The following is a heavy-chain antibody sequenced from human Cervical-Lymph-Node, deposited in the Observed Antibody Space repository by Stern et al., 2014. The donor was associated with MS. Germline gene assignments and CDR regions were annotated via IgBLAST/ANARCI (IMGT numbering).Heavy chain of an antibody. CDR2: IHYSGRT. J-gene: IGHJ6*02. CDR1: GDSISNYY. D-gene: IGHD3-3*01. Sequence: QVQLQESGPGLVKPSETLSLTCSVSGDSISNYYWSWIRQSPGKGLEWIGYIHYSGRTDYHPSLKSRVIISLDTSKNQFSLKLTSVTAADTAVYYCARVAQVSDFWSDTHHYYGMDVWGQGTTVIVSS. V-gene: IGHV4-59*01. CDR3: ARVAQVSDFWSDTHHYYGMDV.